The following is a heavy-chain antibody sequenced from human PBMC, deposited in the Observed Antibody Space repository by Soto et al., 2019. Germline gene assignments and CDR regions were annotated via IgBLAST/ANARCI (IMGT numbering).Heavy chain of an antibody. CDR2: IDTSGHST. Sequence: PGGSLRLSCEASGFVFTNFWMHWVRHVPGKGLVWVARIDTSGHSTNYAESVKGRFTISRDNAKNTVSLQMNSLRVEDTGVYYCAKDSWYFDLWSKGSKVTVSS. CDR1: GFVFTNFW. J-gene: IGHJ4*02. D-gene: IGHD6-13*01. CDR3: AKDSWYFDL. V-gene: IGHV3-74*01.